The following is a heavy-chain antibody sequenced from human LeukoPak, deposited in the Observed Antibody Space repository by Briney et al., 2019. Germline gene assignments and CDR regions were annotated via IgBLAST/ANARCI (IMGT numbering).Heavy chain of an antibody. CDR2: IYYTGST. D-gene: IGHD3-22*01. V-gene: IGHV4-30-4*08. Sequence: PSETLSLTCAVYGGSFSGYYWSWIRQPPGKGLEWIGYIYYTGSTYYNPSLKSRVTISVDTSKNQFSLKLSSVTAADTAVYYCARQYYDTRGSPFNWFDPWGQGTLVTVAS. CDR1: GGSFSGYY. CDR3: ARQYYDTRGSPFNWFDP. J-gene: IGHJ5*02.